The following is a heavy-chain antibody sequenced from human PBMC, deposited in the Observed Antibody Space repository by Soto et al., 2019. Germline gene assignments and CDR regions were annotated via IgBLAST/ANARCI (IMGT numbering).Heavy chain of an antibody. CDR2: INAGNGKT. CDR3: ARGRWTQTTADYYLDY. Sequence: ASVKVSCEASGYTFTSYAMHWVRQAPGQRPEWMGWINAGNGKTKYSEKFQGRVTITRDTSASTAYMELSSLRSEDTAVYNCARGRWTQTTADYYLDYWGQGTLVTVSS. D-gene: IGHD1-1*01. V-gene: IGHV1-3*01. J-gene: IGHJ4*02. CDR1: GYTFTSYA.